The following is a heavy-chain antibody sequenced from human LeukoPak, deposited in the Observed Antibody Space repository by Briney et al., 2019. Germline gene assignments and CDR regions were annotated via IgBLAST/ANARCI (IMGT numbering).Heavy chain of an antibody. V-gene: IGHV1-2*02. CDR1: GYTFTGYY. Sequence: WASVSVSCKASGYTFTGYYMHWVRQAPGQGVEWMGWINPNSGGTNYAQKFQGRVPMTRDTSISTAYMELSRLRSDDTAVYYCAREGGNWFDHWGQGTLVTVSS. D-gene: IGHD1-26*01. CDR2: INPNSGGT. CDR3: AREGGNWFDH. J-gene: IGHJ5*02.